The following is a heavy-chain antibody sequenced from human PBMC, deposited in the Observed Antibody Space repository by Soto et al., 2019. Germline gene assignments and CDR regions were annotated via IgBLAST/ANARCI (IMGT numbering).Heavy chain of an antibody. J-gene: IGHJ4*02. CDR3: AKDHYDSSAITGVYFDY. V-gene: IGHV3-23*01. CDR2: ISGSSGST. D-gene: IGHD3-22*01. Sequence: PGGSLRLSCAASGFTFSSYDMSWVRQAPGKGLEWVSAISGSSGSTYYADSVKGRFTISRDNSKNTLYLQMNSLRAEDTAVYYCAKDHYDSSAITGVYFDYWGQGTLVTVSS. CDR1: GFTFSSYD.